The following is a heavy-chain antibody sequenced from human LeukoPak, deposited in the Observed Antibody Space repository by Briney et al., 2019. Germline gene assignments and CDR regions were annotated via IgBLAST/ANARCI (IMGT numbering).Heavy chain of an antibody. CDR3: NYYYHYMDV. D-gene: IGHD6-19*01. CDR1: GGSFSGYY. Sequence: SETLSLTCAVYGGSFSGYYWSWIRQPPGKGLEWIGEINHSGSTNYNPSLKSRVTISVDTSKKQFSLYYCARRASGYTSGWPNYYYHYMDVWGKGTTVTISS. V-gene: IGHV4-34*01. CDR2: INHSGST. J-gene: IGHJ6*03.